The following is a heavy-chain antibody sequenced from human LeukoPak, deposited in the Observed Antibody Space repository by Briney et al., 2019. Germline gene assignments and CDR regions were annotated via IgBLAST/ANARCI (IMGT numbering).Heavy chain of an antibody. Sequence: GGSLRLSCAASGFTFSSYWMNWVRQAPGKRLEWVANIKQDGSEKYYVDSVKGRFTISRDNANNSLYLQMNSLRAEDTAVYYCARWGLGKGNAFDIWGQGTMVTVSS. CDR2: IKQDGSEK. J-gene: IGHJ3*02. V-gene: IGHV3-7*01. CDR3: ARWGLGKGNAFDI. D-gene: IGHD3-16*01. CDR1: GFTFSSYW.